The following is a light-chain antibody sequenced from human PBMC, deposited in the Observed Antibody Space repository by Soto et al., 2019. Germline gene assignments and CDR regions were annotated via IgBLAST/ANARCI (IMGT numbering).Light chain of an antibody. J-gene: IGLJ2*01. CDR2: DVI. CDR1: SSDVGGYNY. Sequence: QSALTQPRSVSGSPGQSVTISCTGTSSDVGGYNYVSWYQQHPGKAPKLMIYDVIKRPSGFPDRFSGSKSGNTASLTISWLQAEDDADYYCSSDAGSYTTVVFGGGTKLTVL. V-gene: IGLV2-11*01. CDR3: SSDAGSYTTVV.